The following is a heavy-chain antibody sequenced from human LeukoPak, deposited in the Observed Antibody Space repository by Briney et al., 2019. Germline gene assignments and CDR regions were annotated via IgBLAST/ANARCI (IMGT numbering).Heavy chain of an antibody. D-gene: IGHD3-3*01. CDR3: AREVDFWADY. V-gene: IGHV3-7*01. Sequence: GSLRLSCGTSGFTFSSYWMSWVRQAPGKGLEWVANIKQDGSEKYYVDSVKGRFTISRDNAKNSLYLQMNSLRAEDTAVYYCAREVDFWADYWGQGTLVTVSS. CDR2: IKQDGSEK. CDR1: GFTFSSYW. J-gene: IGHJ4*02.